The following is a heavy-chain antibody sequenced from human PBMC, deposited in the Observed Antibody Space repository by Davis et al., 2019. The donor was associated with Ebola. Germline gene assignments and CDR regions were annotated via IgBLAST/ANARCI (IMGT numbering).Heavy chain of an antibody. J-gene: IGHJ4*02. CDR2: ITGSGTTI. CDR3: SRGEY. CDR1: GFTFRNYY. V-gene: IGHV3-11*04. D-gene: IGHD2/OR15-2a*01. Sequence: GESLKISCAASGFTFRNYYMSWIRQAPGKGLEWISFITGSGTTIYYADSVKGRFTISRDNAKNSLSLQMNSLRVEDTAVYYCSRGEYWGQGTLVTVSS.